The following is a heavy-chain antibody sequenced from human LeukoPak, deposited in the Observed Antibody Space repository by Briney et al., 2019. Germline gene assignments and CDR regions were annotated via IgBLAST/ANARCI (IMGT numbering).Heavy chain of an antibody. D-gene: IGHD2-2*01. CDR2: IFSRSESI. J-gene: IGHJ4*02. V-gene: IGHV3-21*01. Sequence: GGSLRLSCAASGFTFSSYCMSWVRQAPGKGLEWVSCIFSRSESIFYADSVKGRFTISRDNAKNSLYLQMDSLRAEDTAVYYCARDFLHSSTSRPFDYWGQGTLVTVSS. CDR1: GFTFSSYC. CDR3: ARDFLHSSTSRPFDY.